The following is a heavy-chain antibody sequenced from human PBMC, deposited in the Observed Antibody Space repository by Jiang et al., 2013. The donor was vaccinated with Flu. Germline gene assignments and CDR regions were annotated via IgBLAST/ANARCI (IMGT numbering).Heavy chain of an antibody. J-gene: IGHJ4*02. V-gene: IGHV1-8*01. CDR2: MNPNSGNT. Sequence: EVKKPGASVKVSCKASGYTFTSYDINWVRQATGQGLEWMGWMNPNSGNTGYAQKFQGRVTMTRNTSISTAYMELSSLRSEDTAVYYCTLSTVTMVGEFDYWGQGTLVTVSS. D-gene: IGHD4-17*01. CDR3: TLSTVTMVGEFDY. CDR1: GYTFTSYD.